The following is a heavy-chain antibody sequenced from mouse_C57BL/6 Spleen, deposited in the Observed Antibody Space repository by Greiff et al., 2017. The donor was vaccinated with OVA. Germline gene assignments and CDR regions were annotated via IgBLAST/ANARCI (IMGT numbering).Heavy chain of an antibody. Sequence: VQVVESGPGLVAPSQSLSITCTVSGFSLTSYAISWVRQPPGKGLEWLGVIWTGGGTNYNSALKSRLSISKDNSKSQVFLKMNSLQTDDTARYYCARPIYYGNHWYFDVWGTGTTVTVSS. CDR1: GFSLTSYA. J-gene: IGHJ1*03. D-gene: IGHD2-1*01. CDR2: IWTGGGT. CDR3: ARPIYYGNHWYFDV. V-gene: IGHV2-9-1*01.